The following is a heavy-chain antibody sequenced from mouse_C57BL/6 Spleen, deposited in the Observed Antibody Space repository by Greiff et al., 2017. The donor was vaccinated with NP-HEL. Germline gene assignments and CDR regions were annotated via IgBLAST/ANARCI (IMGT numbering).Heavy chain of an antibody. CDR1: GYTFTSYW. D-gene: IGHD1-1*01. Sequence: VQLQQPGAELVKPGASVKLSCKASGYTFTSYWMHWVKQRPGQGLEWIGMIHPNSGSTNYNEKFKGKATLTVDKSSSTAYMQLSSLTSEDSAVYDCARGVLRPYAMDYWGQGTSVTVSS. CDR3: ARGVLRPYAMDY. J-gene: IGHJ4*01. V-gene: IGHV1-64*01. CDR2: IHPNSGST.